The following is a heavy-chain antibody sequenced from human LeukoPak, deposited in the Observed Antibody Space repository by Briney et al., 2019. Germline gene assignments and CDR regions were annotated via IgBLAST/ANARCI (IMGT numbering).Heavy chain of an antibody. CDR3: ARDRAGLQLWSTGPTLGY. V-gene: IGHV3-64*01. CDR2: ISSNGGST. CDR1: GFTFSSYA. Sequence: SGGSLRLSCAASGFTFSSYAMHWVRQAPGKGLEYVSAISSNGGSTYYANSVKGRFTISRDNSKDTLYLQMGSLRAEDMAVYYCARDRAGLQLWSTGPTLGYWGQGTLVSVSS. J-gene: IGHJ4*02. D-gene: IGHD5-18*01.